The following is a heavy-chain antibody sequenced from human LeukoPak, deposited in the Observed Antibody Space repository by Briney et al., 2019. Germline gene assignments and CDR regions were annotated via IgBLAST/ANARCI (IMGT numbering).Heavy chain of an antibody. CDR1: GYTFTSYY. J-gene: IGHJ4*02. CDR3: ARERPQTCYFDN. Sequence: GASVKVSCKASGYTFTSYYMHWVRQAPGQGLEWMGIIIPSAGNTDYAQKFQARVTMTRDTSTSTVYMELSSLRSEDTAVYYCARERPQTCYFDNWGQGTLVTVSS. V-gene: IGHV1-46*01. CDR2: IIPSAGNT.